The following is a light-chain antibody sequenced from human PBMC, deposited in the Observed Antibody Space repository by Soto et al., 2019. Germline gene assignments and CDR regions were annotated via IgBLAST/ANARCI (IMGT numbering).Light chain of an antibody. Sequence: EIVMTQSPATLSVSPGERATLSCRASQGVTTXLALYQQKPGQAPRLLIYGASTRATGIPARFSGSGSGTEFXXXISSLQXEDFAVYYCQQYNTWPLTFGGGTKVEIK. V-gene: IGKV3-15*01. CDR3: QQYNTWPLT. J-gene: IGKJ4*01. CDR1: QGVTTX. CDR2: GAS.